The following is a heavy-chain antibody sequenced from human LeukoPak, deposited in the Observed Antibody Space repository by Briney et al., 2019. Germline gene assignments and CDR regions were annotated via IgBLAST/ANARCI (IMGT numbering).Heavy chain of an antibody. J-gene: IGHJ6*02. CDR2: IWHDGSNK. D-gene: IGHD4-17*01. V-gene: IGHV3-33*08. Sequence: GRSLRLSCAASGFTFSTYCMHWVRQAPGKGLEWVAVIWHDGSNKYYADSVKGRLTISRDNSKNTLYLQMNSLRAEDTAVYYCARATTGALYGMDVWGQGTTVSVSS. CDR1: GFTFSTYC. CDR3: ARATTGALYGMDV.